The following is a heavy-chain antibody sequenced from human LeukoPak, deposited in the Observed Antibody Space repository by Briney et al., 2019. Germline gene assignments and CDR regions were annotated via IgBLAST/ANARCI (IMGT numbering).Heavy chain of an antibody. CDR2: IYYSGST. CDR1: GGSISSYY. J-gene: IGHJ4*02. D-gene: IGHD3-10*01. CDR3: ARDRGGSGIDY. V-gene: IGHV4-59*01. Sequence: SETLSLTCTVTGGSISSYYWSWIRQPPGKGLEWIGYIYYSGSTNYNPSLKSRVTISVDTSKNQFSLKLSSVTAADTAVYYCARDRGGSGIDYWGQGTLVTVSS.